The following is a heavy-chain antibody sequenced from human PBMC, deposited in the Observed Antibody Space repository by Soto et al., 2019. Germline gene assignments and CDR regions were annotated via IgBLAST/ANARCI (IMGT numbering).Heavy chain of an antibody. CDR1: GFSFSSYA. D-gene: IGHD1-26*01. Sequence: LRLSCAASGFSFSSYAMGWVRQAPGKGLDWVSSISAGGDGTYYADSVRGRFTISRDNSKNTVYLQMSSLRADDTAVYYCADGGRYPYYWGPGTLVTVSS. CDR2: ISAGGDGT. J-gene: IGHJ4*02. CDR3: ADGGRYPYY. V-gene: IGHV3-23*01.